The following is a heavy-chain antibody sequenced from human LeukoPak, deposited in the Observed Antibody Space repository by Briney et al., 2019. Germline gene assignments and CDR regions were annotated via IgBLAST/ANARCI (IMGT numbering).Heavy chain of an antibody. D-gene: IGHD3-16*01. V-gene: IGHV4-34*01. CDR1: GGSFSGYY. Sequence: SETLSLTCAVYGGSFSGYYWSWIRQPPGKGLEWIGGINHSGSTNYNPSLKSRVTISVDTSKNQFSLKLSSVTAADTAVYYCARKLRGSGLDYWGQGTLVTVSS. CDR2: INHSGST. J-gene: IGHJ4*02. CDR3: ARKLRGSGLDY.